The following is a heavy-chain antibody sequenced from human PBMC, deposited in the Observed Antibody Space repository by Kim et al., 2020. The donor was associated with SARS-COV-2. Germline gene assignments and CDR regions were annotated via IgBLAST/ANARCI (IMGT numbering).Heavy chain of an antibody. Sequence: ASVKVSCKASGYMFSGYAINWVRQAPGQGLEWMGWINTNTGNPTYAQAFTGRFVFSLDTSVSTAYLQIASLKAEDSAVYYCARDISVAGTDWFDPWGQGTLVTVSS. J-gene: IGHJ5*02. CDR2: INTNTGNP. V-gene: IGHV7-4-1*01. D-gene: IGHD6-19*01. CDR1: GYMFSGYA. CDR3: ARDISVAGTDWFDP.